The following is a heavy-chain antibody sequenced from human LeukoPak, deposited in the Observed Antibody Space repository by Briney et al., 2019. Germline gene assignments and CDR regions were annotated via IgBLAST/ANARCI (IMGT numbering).Heavy chain of an antibody. Sequence: SETLSLTCTVSGGSICSSSYYWGWIRQPPGKGLEWIGSIYYSGSTYYNPSLKSRVTISVDTSKNQFSLKLSSVTAADTAVYYCARRTPYYYDSSSGYNFDIWGQGTMVTVSS. V-gene: IGHV4-39*01. CDR1: GGSICSSSYY. D-gene: IGHD3-22*01. CDR3: ARRTPYYYDSSSGYNFDI. CDR2: IYYSGST. J-gene: IGHJ3*02.